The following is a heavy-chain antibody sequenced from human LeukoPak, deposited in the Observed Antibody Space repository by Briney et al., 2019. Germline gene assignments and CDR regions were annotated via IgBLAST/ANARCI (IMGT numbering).Heavy chain of an antibody. CDR3: ARGYGSGRYYGMDV. CDR1: GFTFSSYG. J-gene: IGHJ6*02. V-gene: IGHV3-33*01. D-gene: IGHD3-10*01. Sequence: PARSLRLSCAASGFTFSSYGMHWVRQAPGKGLEWVAVIWYDGSNKYYADSVKGRFTISRDNSKNTLYLQMNSLRAEDTAVYYCARGYGSGRYYGMDVWGQGTTVTVSS. CDR2: IWYDGSNK.